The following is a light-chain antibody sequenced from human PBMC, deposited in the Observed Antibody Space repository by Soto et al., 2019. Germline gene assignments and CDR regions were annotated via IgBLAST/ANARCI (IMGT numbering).Light chain of an antibody. Sequence: QSALTQPPSASGSPGQSVTISCTGTSSDVGRNHYVSWYQFLPGKVPKVMIYEVDKRPSGVPDRFSGSRSGNTASLTVSGLQPEDEGDYYCQTSDSGLFGLIFGTGTKLTVL. V-gene: IGLV2-8*01. CDR1: SSDVGRNHY. J-gene: IGLJ1*01. CDR3: QTSDSGLFGLI. CDR2: EVD.